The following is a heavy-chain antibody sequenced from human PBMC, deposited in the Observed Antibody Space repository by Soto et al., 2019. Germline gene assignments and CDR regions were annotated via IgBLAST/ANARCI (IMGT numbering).Heavy chain of an antibody. CDR2: IWYDGSNK. Sequence: GSLRLSCAASGFTFSSYGMHWVRQAPGKGLEWVAVIWYDGSNKYYADSVKGRFTISRDNSKNTLYLQMNSLRAEDTAVYYCAREDITGIRRAFDIWGQGTMVTVSS. CDR1: GFTFSSYG. J-gene: IGHJ3*02. CDR3: AREDITGIRRAFDI. V-gene: IGHV3-33*01. D-gene: IGHD1-20*01.